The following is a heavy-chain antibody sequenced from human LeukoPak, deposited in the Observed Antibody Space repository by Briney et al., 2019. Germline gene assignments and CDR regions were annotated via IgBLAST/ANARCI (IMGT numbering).Heavy chain of an antibody. D-gene: IGHD2-15*01. J-gene: IGHJ4*02. V-gene: IGHV1-69*10. CDR2: XXXILGIA. Sequence: GASVKVSCKASGGTFSSYTISWVRQAPGQGLEWXXXXXXILGIANYAQKFQGRVTITADKSTSTAYMELSSLRSEDTAVYYCARDYVTCSGGSCYNYFDYWGQGTLVTVSS. CDR1: GGTFSSYT. CDR3: ARDYVTCSGGSCYNYFDY.